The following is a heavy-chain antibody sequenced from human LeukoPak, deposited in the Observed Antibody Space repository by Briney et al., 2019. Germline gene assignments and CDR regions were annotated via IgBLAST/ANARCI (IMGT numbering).Heavy chain of an antibody. V-gene: IGHV3-23*01. J-gene: IGHJ4*02. CDR2: ISGDAGVT. CDR3: AKVGYCTNNCFRTHDY. Sequence: GGTPRLYCIATGFSFSDSVMTWGRLAPGKGLEWVSAISGDAGVTYYAASVKGRFTISRDNSKNAVYLQMNSLRAEDTATYYCAKVGYCTNNCFRTHDYWGQGALVTVSS. D-gene: IGHD2-8*01. CDR1: GFSFSDSV.